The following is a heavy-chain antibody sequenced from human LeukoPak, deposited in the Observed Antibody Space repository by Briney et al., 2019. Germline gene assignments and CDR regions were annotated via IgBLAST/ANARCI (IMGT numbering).Heavy chain of an antibody. J-gene: IGHJ4*02. CDR2: IWYDGSNK. D-gene: IGHD3-16*01. CDR3: AREGEEKVHYFDY. CDR1: GFTFSSYG. V-gene: IGHV3-33*01. Sequence: PGGSLRLSCAASGFTFSSYGMHWVRQAPGKGLEGVAVIWYDGSNKYYADSVKGRFTISRDNSKNTLYLQMNSLRAEDTALYYCAREGEEKVHYFDYWGQGTLVTVSS.